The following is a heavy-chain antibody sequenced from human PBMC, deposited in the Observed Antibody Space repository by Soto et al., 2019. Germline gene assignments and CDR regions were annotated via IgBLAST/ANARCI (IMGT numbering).Heavy chain of an antibody. Sequence: GGSLRLSCAASGFTFSSYAMSWVRQAPGKGLEWVSAISGSGGSTYYADSVKGRFTISRDNSKNTLYLQMNSLRAEDTAVYYCAKGPYDFWSGYLPPQDAFDIWGQGTMVTVSS. J-gene: IGHJ3*02. CDR1: GFTFSSYA. CDR2: ISGSGGST. D-gene: IGHD3-3*01. CDR3: AKGPYDFWSGYLPPQDAFDI. V-gene: IGHV3-23*01.